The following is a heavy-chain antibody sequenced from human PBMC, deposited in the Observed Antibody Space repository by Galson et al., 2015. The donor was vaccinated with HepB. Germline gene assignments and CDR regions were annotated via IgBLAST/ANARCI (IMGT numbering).Heavy chain of an antibody. CDR1: GFTFSSYD. D-gene: IGHD3-3*01. V-gene: IGHV3-13*01. CDR3: ARGAAWHYDFWSGYQTTSGHYYGMDV. J-gene: IGHJ6*02. CDR2: IGTAGDT. Sequence: SLRLSCAASGFTFSSYDMHWVRHATGKGLEWVSAIGTAGDTYYPGSVEGRFTISRENAKNSLYLQMNSLRAGDTAVYYCARGAAWHYDFWSGYQTTSGHYYGMDVWGQGTTVTVSS.